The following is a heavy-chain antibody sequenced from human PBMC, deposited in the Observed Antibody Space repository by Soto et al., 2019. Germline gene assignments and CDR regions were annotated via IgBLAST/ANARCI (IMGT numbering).Heavy chain of an antibody. J-gene: IGHJ5*02. D-gene: IGHD3-3*01. CDR3: ARALDYDFWGGRNWFDP. CDR2: IYYTGIT. V-gene: IGHV4-59*01. CDR1: GGSITDNY. Sequence: QVQLQQSGPGLLKPSETLSLTCSVSGGSITDNYWTWIRQSPGKGLEWVGYIYYTGITNYNPSLKSRVTISLDRSKNQFSLELDSVTAADTAVYYCARALDYDFWGGRNWFDPWGQGTLVTVSS.